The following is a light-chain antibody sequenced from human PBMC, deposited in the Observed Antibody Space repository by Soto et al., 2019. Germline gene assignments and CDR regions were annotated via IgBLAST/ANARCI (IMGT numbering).Light chain of an antibody. Sequence: QSVLTQPPSVSGAPGQRVAISCTGSGSNIGAGSDVHWYQQLPGIAPKLLVYGNNNRPSGVPDRFSGSKSATSASLAITGLQAEDEADYYCRSYATSLRAWVFGTGTKVTVL. CDR1: GSNIGAGSD. J-gene: IGLJ1*01. CDR3: RSYATSLRAWV. CDR2: GNN. V-gene: IGLV1-40*01.